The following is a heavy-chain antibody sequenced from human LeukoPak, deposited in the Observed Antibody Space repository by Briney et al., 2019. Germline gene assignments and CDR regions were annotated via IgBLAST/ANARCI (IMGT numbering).Heavy chain of an antibody. V-gene: IGHV3-23*01. D-gene: IGHD2/OR15-2a*01. CDR1: GFTFSSYA. CDR3: ATLSFHSNPFGPYAFDV. Sequence: PGGSLRLSCAASGFTFSSYAMSWVRQAPGKGLEWVSAISGSGGSTYYADSVKGRFTISRDNSKNTLYLQMNSLRAEDTAVYYCATLSFHSNPFGPYAFDVWGQGILVTVSS. CDR2: ISGSGGST. J-gene: IGHJ3*01.